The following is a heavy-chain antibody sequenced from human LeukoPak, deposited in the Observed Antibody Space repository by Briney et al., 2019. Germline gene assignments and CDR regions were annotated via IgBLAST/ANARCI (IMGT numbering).Heavy chain of an antibody. CDR2: ISSSSSYI. J-gene: IGHJ4*02. D-gene: IGHD3-16*02. CDR1: GFTFSSYS. V-gene: IGHV3-21*01. CDR3: ARDQGELSRDIDY. Sequence: GGSLRLSCAASGFTFSSYSMNWVRQAPGKGLEWVSSISSSSSYIYYADSVKGRFTISRDNAKNSLNLQMNSLRAEDTAVYYCARDQGELSRDIDYWGQGTLVTVSS.